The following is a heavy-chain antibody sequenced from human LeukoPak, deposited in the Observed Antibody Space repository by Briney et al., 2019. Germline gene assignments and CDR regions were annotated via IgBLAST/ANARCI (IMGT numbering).Heavy chain of an antibody. V-gene: IGHV3-30*02. J-gene: IGHJ4*02. CDR2: IRSDGSDK. CDR1: GFTFSGYG. CDR3: AKDIAAAGGPCAY. Sequence: GGSLRLSCAASGFTFSGYGMHWVRQAPGKGLEWVALIRSDGSDKYYADSVKGRFTISRDNSKNTVFLQMNSLRAEDTAVYYCAKDIAAAGGPCAYWGRGTLVTVSS. D-gene: IGHD6-13*01.